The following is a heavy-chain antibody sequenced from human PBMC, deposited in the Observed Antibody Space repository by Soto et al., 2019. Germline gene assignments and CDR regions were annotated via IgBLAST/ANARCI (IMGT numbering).Heavy chain of an antibody. V-gene: IGHV1-69*12. CDR1: GGTFSTYA. Sequence: QVQLVQSGAEVKKPESSVKVSCKAPGGTFSTYAISWVRQAPGQGLEWMGGIIPMFGTANYAQRFQDRVTITAEETKNTVCMELSSLRSEDTAVYFCASGIQLWLRRINNGYSGWGQGTLVTVSS. D-gene: IGHD5-18*01. J-gene: IGHJ4*02. CDR2: IIPMFGTA. CDR3: ASGIQLWLRRINNGYSG.